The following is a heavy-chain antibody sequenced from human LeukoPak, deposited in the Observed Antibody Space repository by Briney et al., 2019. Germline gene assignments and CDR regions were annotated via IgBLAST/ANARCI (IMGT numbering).Heavy chain of an antibody. V-gene: IGHV3-23*01. CDR3: AKGSLGSWYYFDY. CDR2: FGRSGSDT. Sequence: GGSLRLSCAASGFAFGTSAMSWVRQAPGKGPEWVSTFGRSGSDTYYSDSVKGRFTIFRDNSKNTLYLQMNSLRDEDTAVYYCAKGSLGSWYYFDYWGQGTLVTVSS. J-gene: IGHJ4*02. CDR1: GFAFGTSA. D-gene: IGHD6-13*01.